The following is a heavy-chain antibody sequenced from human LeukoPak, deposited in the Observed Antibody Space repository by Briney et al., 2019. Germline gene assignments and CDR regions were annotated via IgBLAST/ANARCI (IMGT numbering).Heavy chain of an antibody. Sequence: SQTLSLTCTVSGGSISSGGFYWLWIRQHPGKGLVWIGYIYYSGSTYYNPSLKSRVTISVDTSKNQFSLKLSSVTAAGTAVYYCARSPRVTYPEYHFDYWGQGTRVTVSS. J-gene: IGHJ4*02. CDR2: IYYSGST. CDR3: ARSPRVTYPEYHFDY. CDR1: GGSISSGGFY. V-gene: IGHV4-31*03. D-gene: IGHD4-17*01.